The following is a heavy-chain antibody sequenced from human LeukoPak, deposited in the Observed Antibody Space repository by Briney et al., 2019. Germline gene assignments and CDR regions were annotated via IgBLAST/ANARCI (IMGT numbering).Heavy chain of an antibody. D-gene: IGHD3-22*01. CDR1: GGSFCGYY. CDR3: ARDGNYYDSSGYPAY. CDR2: INHSGST. J-gene: IGHJ4*02. V-gene: IGHV4-34*01. Sequence: SEALSLTCAVYGGSFCGYYWSWIRQPPGKGLEWIGEINHSGSTNYNPSLKSRVTISVDTSKNQFSLKLSSVTAADTAVYYCARDGNYYDSSGYPAYWGQGTLVTVSS.